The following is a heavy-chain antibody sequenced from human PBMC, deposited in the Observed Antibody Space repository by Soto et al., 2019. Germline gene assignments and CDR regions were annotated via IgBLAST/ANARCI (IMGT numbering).Heavy chain of an antibody. D-gene: IGHD3-22*01. Sequence: PGGSLRLSCAASGFSFSNYWMNWVRQTPGNGLLWVSHIVSDGTSTGYADSVRGRFTISRDNAKNTLYLQMNSLRAEDTAVYYCARDNYYDSSGYYYPGAFDIWGQGTMVTVSS. CDR2: IVSDGTST. V-gene: IGHV3-74*01. CDR3: ARDNYYDSSGYYYPGAFDI. CDR1: GFSFSNYW. J-gene: IGHJ3*02.